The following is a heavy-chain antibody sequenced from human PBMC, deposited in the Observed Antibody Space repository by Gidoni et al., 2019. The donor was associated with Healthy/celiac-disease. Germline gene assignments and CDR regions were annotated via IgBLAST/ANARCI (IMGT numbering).Heavy chain of an antibody. CDR1: GGSISSSSYY. J-gene: IGHJ4*02. Sequence: QLQLQESGPGLVKPSETLSLTCTVSGGSISSSSYYWGWIRQPPGKGLEWIGSIYYSGSTYYNPSLKSRVTISVDTSKNQFSLKLSSVTAADTAVYYCARHYSRAVTTPPGYWGQGTLVTVSS. CDR2: IYYSGST. CDR3: ARHYSRAVTTPPGY. D-gene: IGHD4-17*01. V-gene: IGHV4-39*01.